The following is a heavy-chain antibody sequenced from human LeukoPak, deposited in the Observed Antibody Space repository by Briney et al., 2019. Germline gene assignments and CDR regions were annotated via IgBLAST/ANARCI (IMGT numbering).Heavy chain of an antibody. Sequence: ASVNVSCKASGYTXTSYGFSWVRQAPGQGLEWMGWINAYNGNTNYAQKLQGRVTMTTDTSTSTAYMELRSLRFDDAAVYYCARRQGTTLSFDYWGQGTLVTVSS. D-gene: IGHD1-1*01. CDR1: GYTXTSYG. J-gene: IGHJ4*02. V-gene: IGHV1-18*01. CDR2: INAYNGNT. CDR3: ARRQGTTLSFDY.